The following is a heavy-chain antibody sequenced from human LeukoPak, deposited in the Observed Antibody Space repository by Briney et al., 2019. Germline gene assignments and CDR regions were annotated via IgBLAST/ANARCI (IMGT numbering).Heavy chain of an antibody. J-gene: IGHJ5*02. CDR1: GFTFSSYA. V-gene: IGHV3-30-3*01. CDR3: ATEGAPGSGSWYSVAA. Sequence: GGSLRLSCAASGFTFSSYAMHWVRQAPGKGLEWVTTITYDGSKKSYADSVKGRFTVSRDNSQNTLYLQINSLTVEDSAVYYCATEGAPGSGSWYSVAAWGQGTLVTVSS. CDR2: ITYDGSKK. D-gene: IGHD6-13*01.